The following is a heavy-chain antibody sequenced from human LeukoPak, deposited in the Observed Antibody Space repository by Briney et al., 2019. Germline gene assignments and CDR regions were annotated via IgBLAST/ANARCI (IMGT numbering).Heavy chain of an antibody. CDR2: IKQDGSEK. Sequence: QSGGSPRLSCAASGFTFSSYWMSWVRQAPGKGLEWVANIKQDGSEKYYVDSVKGRFTISRDNAKNSLYLQMNSLRAEDTAVYYCARDLGVYSSGWYNWFDPWGQGTLVTVSS. D-gene: IGHD6-19*01. CDR1: GFTFSSYW. CDR3: ARDLGVYSSGWYNWFDP. V-gene: IGHV3-7*01. J-gene: IGHJ5*02.